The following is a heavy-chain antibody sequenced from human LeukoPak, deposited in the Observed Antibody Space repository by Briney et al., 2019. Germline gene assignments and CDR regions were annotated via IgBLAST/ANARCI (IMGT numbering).Heavy chain of an antibody. J-gene: IGHJ4*02. CDR2: ISGSGGST. CDR3: AKDPYCSSTSCSGPVGY. CDR1: GFTFSSYA. D-gene: IGHD2-2*01. Sequence: GGSLRLSCAASGFTFSSYAMSWVRQAPGKGLEWVSAISGSGGSTYYADSVKGRFTISRDNSKNTLYLQMNSLRAEDTAVYYCAKDPYCSSTSCSGPVGYWGQGTLVTVSS. V-gene: IGHV3-23*01.